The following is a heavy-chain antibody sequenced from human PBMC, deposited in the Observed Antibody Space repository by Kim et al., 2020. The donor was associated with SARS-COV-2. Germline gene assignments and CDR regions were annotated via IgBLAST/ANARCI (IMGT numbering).Heavy chain of an antibody. J-gene: IGHJ4*01. D-gene: IGHD2-21*02. V-gene: IGHV3-9*01. CDR3: ALGGCGGDCVPVY. Sequence: YADSVKGRFTISRDNAKNSLHLQMNSLRAEDTAFYYCALGGCGGDCVPVYWGHGALVTVSS.